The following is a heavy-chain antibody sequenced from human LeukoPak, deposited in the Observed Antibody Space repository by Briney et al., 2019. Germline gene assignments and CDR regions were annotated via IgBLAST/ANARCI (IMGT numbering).Heavy chain of an antibody. V-gene: IGHV1-46*01. D-gene: IGHD3-16*01. CDR3: AREQRGGLSVNLGALFASYHTYYYMDV. CDR1: GYTFTTYY. J-gene: IGHJ6*03. Sequence: ASVKVSCKASGYTFTTYYIHWVRQAPGQGLEWMGMINPSDGATTYAQKFQGRGTMTRDMSTTTVYVDVRSLRSEDTAVYLCAREQRGGLSVNLGALFASYHTYYYMDVWGRGTTVTVSS. CDR2: INPSDGAT.